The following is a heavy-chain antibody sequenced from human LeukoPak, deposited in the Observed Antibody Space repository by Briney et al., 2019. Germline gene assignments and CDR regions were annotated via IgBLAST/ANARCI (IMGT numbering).Heavy chain of an antibody. D-gene: IGHD6-19*01. CDR2: INHSGST. V-gene: IGHV4-39*07. J-gene: IGHJ4*02. CDR1: GGSIRSNSYY. Sequence: SETLSLTCTVSGGSIRSNSYYWGWIRQPPGKGLEWIGEINHSGSTNYNPSLKSRVTISVDTSKNQFSLKLSSVTAADTAVYYCARGPPGYSSRRTFDYWGQGTLVTVSS. CDR3: ARGPPGYSSRRTFDY.